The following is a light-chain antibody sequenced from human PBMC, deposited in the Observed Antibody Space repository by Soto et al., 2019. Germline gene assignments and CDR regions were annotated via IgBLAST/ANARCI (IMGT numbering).Light chain of an antibody. V-gene: IGKV3-15*01. CDR1: QSLSSN. CDR3: QQYYNWWT. Sequence: EIVMTQSPDTLSVSPGEKPTLTSRASQSLSSNLAWYQQKPGQAPRLLIYGASTRATGIPARFSGSGSGTEFTLTISSLQFEDFAVYYCQQYYNWWTFGQGTKV. J-gene: IGKJ1*01. CDR2: GAS.